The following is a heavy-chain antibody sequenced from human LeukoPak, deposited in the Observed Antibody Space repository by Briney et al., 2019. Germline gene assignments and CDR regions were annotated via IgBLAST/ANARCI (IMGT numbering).Heavy chain of an antibody. J-gene: IGHJ2*01. CDR3: ARGGLGGGNSDLDHWYFVL. CDR2: IIPIFGTA. D-gene: IGHD4-23*01. CDR1: GGSFISYA. Sequence: SVTVSHMASGGSFISYAISWLRQAPGQGLEWMGGIIPIFGTASYAQKFQGTVTITADESTSTAYMELSSLRAEDTAVYYCARGGLGGGNSDLDHWYFVLWGGGTLVTVP. V-gene: IGHV1-69*13.